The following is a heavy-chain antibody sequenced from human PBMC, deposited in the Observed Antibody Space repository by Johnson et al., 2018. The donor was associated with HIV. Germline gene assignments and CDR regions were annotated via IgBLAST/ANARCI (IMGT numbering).Heavy chain of an antibody. J-gene: IGHJ3*02. V-gene: IGHV3-23*04. CDR1: GFTFSGYA. D-gene: IGHD5-12*01. Sequence: VQLVESGGGLVQPGGSLRLSCAASGFTFSGYAMSWVRQAPGKGLDWVSTISGSGGSTYSADSVKGRFTISRDNSENTLYLQMNSLRAEDTAVYYCAKGGGSGYEYAFDIWGQGTMVTVSS. CDR2: ISGSGGST. CDR3: AKGGGSGYEYAFDI.